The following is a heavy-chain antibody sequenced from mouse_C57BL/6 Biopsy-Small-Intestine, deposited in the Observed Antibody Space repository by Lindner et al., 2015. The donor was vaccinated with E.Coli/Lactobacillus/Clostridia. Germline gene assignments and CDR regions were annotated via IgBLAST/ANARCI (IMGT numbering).Heavy chain of an antibody. D-gene: IGHD2-3*01. CDR2: IYPGDGDT. CDR3: ARGDGYYFDY. Sequence: VQLQESGPVLVKPGASVKISCKASGYAFSSSWLNWMKQRPGKGLEWIGRIYPGDGDTNYNGKFKGKATLTADKSSSTAYMQLSSLTSEDSAVYFCARGDGYYFDYWGQGTTLTVSS. V-gene: IGHV1-82*01. CDR1: GYAFSSSW. J-gene: IGHJ2*01.